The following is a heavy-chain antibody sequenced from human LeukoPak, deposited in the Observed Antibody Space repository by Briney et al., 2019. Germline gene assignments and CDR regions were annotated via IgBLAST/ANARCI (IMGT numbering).Heavy chain of an antibody. CDR1: GGSISSYY. Sequence: SETLSLTCTVSGGSISSYYWSWIRQPPGKGLEWIGYIYCSGSTNYNPSLKSRVTISVDTSKNQFSLKLSSVTAADTAVYYCARDRPSGITMVRGVRYGMDVWGQGTTVTVSS. D-gene: IGHD3-10*01. V-gene: IGHV4-59*01. CDR2: IYCSGST. CDR3: ARDRPSGITMVRGVRYGMDV. J-gene: IGHJ6*02.